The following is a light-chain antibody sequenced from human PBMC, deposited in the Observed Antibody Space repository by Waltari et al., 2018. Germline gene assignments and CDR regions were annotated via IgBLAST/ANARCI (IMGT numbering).Light chain of an antibody. CDR3: QSFDSSLSGVV. V-gene: IGLV1-40*01. CDR2: GYS. J-gene: IGLJ2*01. Sequence: QSVLTQPPSVSGAPGQRVTISCTGSNSNIGAGYEVHWYQQLPGVAPKLPILGYSLRPSGVPDRFSGSKSGTSASLAITGLQAEDEADYYCQSFDSSLSGVVFGGGTKLTVL. CDR1: NSNIGAGYE.